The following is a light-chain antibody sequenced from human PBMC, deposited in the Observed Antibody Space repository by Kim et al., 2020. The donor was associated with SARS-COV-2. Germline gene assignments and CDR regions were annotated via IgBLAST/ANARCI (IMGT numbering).Light chain of an antibody. Sequence: SSELTQDPAVSVALGQTVRITCQGDSLRNYFPSWYQQMPGQAPVLVIYGKNNRPSGIPDRFSGSSSGTTASLAITGAQAEDEAAYYCQSLGSRGDHWVFG. J-gene: IGLJ3*02. V-gene: IGLV3-19*01. CDR1: SLRNYF. CDR2: GKN. CDR3: QSLGSRGDHWV.